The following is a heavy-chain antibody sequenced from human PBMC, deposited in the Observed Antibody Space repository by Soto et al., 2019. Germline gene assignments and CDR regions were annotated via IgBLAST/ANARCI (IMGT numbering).Heavy chain of an antibody. CDR2: ISAYNSNT. CDR1: GYTFTSYG. Sequence: ASVKVSCKASGYTFTSYGISWVRQAPGQGLEWMGWISAYNSNTNYAQKLQGRVTMTTDTSTSTAYMELRSLRSDDTAVYYCARDGEAAAGIGYYYYYGMDVWGQGTTVTVSS. D-gene: IGHD6-13*01. J-gene: IGHJ6*02. CDR3: ARDGEAAAGIGYYYYYGMDV. V-gene: IGHV1-18*01.